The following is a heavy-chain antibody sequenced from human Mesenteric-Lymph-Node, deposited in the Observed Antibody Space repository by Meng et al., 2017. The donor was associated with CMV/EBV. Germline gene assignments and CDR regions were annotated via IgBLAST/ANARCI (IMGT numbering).Heavy chain of an antibody. V-gene: IGHV3-13*01. CDR2: IGTAGDT. D-gene: IGHD3-3*01. CDR3: TTSNFGPDY. J-gene: IGHJ4*02. Sequence: GESLKISCAASGFTFSSYDMHWVRQATGKGLEWVSAIGTAGDTYYPGSVKGRFTISRENAKNSLYLQMNSLKTEDTAVYYCTTSNFGPDYWGQGTLVTVSS. CDR1: GFTFSSYD.